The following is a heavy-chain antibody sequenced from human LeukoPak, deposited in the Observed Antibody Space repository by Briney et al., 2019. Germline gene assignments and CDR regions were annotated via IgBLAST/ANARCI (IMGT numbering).Heavy chain of an antibody. J-gene: IGHJ6*03. CDR1: GGSISSYY. CDR2: IYYTGST. D-gene: IGHD1-1*01. V-gene: IGHV4-59*01. CDR3: ARAVQLERPPPLIGYYYMDV. Sequence: TSETLSLTCTVSGGSISSYYWSWIRQPPGKGLEWIGYIYYTGSTNYNPSLKSRVTISVDTSKNQFSLKLSSVTAADTAVYYCARAVQLERPPPLIGYYYMDVWDKGTTVTVSS.